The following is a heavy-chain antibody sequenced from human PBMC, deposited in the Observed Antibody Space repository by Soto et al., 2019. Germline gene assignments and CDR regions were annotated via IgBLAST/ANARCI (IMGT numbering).Heavy chain of an antibody. J-gene: IGHJ6*02. CDR1: GYTFTSYG. CDR2: ISAYNGNT. Sequence: GASVKVSCKASGYTFTSYGISWVRQAPGQGLEWMGWISAYNGNTNYAQKLQGRVTMTTDTSTSTAYMELRSLRSDDTAVYYCARDGLRFLEWLFFDYYYYGMDVWGQGTTVTVSS. D-gene: IGHD3-3*01. V-gene: IGHV1-18*01. CDR3: ARDGLRFLEWLFFDYYYYGMDV.